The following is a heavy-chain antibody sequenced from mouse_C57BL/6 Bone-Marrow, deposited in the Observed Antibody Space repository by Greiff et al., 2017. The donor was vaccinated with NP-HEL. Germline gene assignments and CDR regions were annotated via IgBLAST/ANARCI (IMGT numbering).Heavy chain of an antibody. CDR2: IIDGGGYT. D-gene: IGHD1-1*01. V-gene: IGHV5-4*01. Sequence: EVQLVESGGGLVKPGGSLKLSCAASGFTFSSYAMSWVRQTPEHRLEWVATIIDGGGYTYYPDNVKGRFTFSRDNAKNNLYLQLSHLKSEDTAMYYRARDRTVRATKNAMDYWGQGTSVTVSS. CDR3: ARDRTVRATKNAMDY. CDR1: GFTFSSYA. J-gene: IGHJ4*01.